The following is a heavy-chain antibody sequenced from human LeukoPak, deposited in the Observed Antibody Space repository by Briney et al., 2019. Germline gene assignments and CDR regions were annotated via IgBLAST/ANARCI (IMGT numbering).Heavy chain of an antibody. J-gene: IGHJ2*01. CDR3: ARVRHVLRYFDWLLNNWYFDL. CDR2: IKQDGSEK. D-gene: IGHD3-9*01. V-gene: IGHV3-7*03. Sequence: GGSLRLSCAASGFTFSSYWMSWVRQAPGKGLEWVANIKQDGSEKYYVDSVKGRFTISRDNAKNSLYLQMNSLRAEDTAVYYCARVRHVLRYFDWLLNNWYFDLWGRGTLVTVSS. CDR1: GFTFSSYW.